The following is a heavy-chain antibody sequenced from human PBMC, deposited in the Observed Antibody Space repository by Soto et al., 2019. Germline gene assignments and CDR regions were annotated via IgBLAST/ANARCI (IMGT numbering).Heavy chain of an antibody. CDR3: ARGPSAGLLWFGELLPDAFDI. CDR2: ISAYNGNT. V-gene: IGHV1-18*01. D-gene: IGHD3-10*01. Sequence: QVQLVQSGAEVKKPGASVKVSCKASGYTFTSYGISWVRQAPGQGLEWMGWISAYNGNTNYAQKLQGRVTMTTDTSTGTAYMELRSLRSDDTAVYYCARGPSAGLLWFGELLPDAFDIWGQGTMVTVSS. CDR1: GYTFTSYG. J-gene: IGHJ3*02.